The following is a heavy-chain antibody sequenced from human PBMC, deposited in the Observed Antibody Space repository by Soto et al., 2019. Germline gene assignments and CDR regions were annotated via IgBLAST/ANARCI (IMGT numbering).Heavy chain of an antibody. Sequence: GDSLNISCECSGYIFTCYCIVLVRQMPGKGLEWMGIVYPSDSRTKYSTSFEGQVTFSADTSTNTAYLQWTSLKAYDTAMYYCERGTVEKWFGPWGQGNMVTVSS. V-gene: IGHV5-51*01. CDR3: ERGTVEKWFGP. CDR2: VYPSDSRT. D-gene: IGHD1-7*01. J-gene: IGHJ5*02. CDR1: GYIFTCYC.